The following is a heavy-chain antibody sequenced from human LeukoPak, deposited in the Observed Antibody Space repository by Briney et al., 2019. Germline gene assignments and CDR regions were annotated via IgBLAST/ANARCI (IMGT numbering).Heavy chain of an antibody. V-gene: IGHV3-23*01. CDR2: FGTGADT. Sequence: PGGSLRLSCAASGFTFSSYTVSWVRQAPGKGLEWVSTFGTGADTYYAGYVEGRFIISSDNSKSTLYLQMNSLRADDTVTYYCAKHVMTTPRTLGYWGQGTLVTVCS. J-gene: IGHJ4*02. CDR3: AKHVMTTPRTLGY. CDR1: GFTFSSYT. D-gene: IGHD1-1*01.